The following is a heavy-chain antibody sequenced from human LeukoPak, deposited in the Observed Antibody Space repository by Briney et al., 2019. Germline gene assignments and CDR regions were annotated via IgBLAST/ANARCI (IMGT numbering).Heavy chain of an antibody. D-gene: IGHD2/OR15-2a*01. Sequence: PSETLSLTCTVSGGSISSYYWSWMRQPPGKGLEWIGYIYYSGSTNYNPSPKSRVTISVDTSKNQFSLKLSSVTAADTAVYYCARHGAQYSYYFDYWGQGTLVTVSS. CDR3: ARHGAQYSYYFDY. J-gene: IGHJ4*02. CDR2: IYYSGST. V-gene: IGHV4-59*08. CDR1: GGSISSYY.